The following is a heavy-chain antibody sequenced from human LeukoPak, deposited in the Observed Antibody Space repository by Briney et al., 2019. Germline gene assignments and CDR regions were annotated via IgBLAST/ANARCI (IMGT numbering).Heavy chain of an antibody. CDR2: IIPIFGTA. CDR1: GGTFSSYA. V-gene: IGHV1-69*13. D-gene: IGHD1-7*01. CDR3: ARSIKYNWNYGPHYYYGMDV. Sequence: GASVKVSCKASGGTFSSYAISWVRQAPGQGLEWMGGIIPIFGTANYAQKFQGRVTITADESTSTAYMELSSLRSEDTAVYYCARSIKYNWNYGPHYYYGMDVWGQGTTVTVSS. J-gene: IGHJ6*02.